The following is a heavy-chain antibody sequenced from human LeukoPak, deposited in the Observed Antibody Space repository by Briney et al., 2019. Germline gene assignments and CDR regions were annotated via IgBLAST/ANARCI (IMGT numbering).Heavy chain of an antibody. CDR2: ISAYNGNT. Sequence: ASVKVSCKASGYTFTSSGISWVRHAPGHGLEWMGWISAYNGNTNYAQKLQGRVTMTTDTSTSTAYMELRSLRSDDTAVYYCARERRIAVAGTDGMDVWGQGTTVTVSS. CDR3: ARERRIAVAGTDGMDV. J-gene: IGHJ6*02. CDR1: GYTFTSSG. D-gene: IGHD6-19*01. V-gene: IGHV1-18*01.